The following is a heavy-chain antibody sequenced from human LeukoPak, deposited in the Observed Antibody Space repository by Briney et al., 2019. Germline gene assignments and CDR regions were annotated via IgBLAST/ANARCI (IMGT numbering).Heavy chain of an antibody. CDR1: RLTFSSYN. CDR2: ISSRSSII. V-gene: IGHV3-48*01. CDR3: ARDCGGGSCYGPYDAFDI. D-gene: IGHD2-15*01. J-gene: IGHJ3*02. Sequence: GGSLRLSCAASRLTFSSYNMNWVRRAPGKGLEWVSYISSRSSIIYYADSVRGRFTISRDNAKNSLYLQMNSLRAEDTAVYYCARDCGGGSCYGPYDAFDIWGQGTMVTVSS.